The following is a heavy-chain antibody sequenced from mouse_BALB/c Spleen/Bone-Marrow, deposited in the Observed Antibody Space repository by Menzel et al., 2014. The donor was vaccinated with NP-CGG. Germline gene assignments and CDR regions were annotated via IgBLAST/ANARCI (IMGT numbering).Heavy chain of an antibody. CDR1: GYTFTDYG. CDR2: ISTYYGDA. D-gene: IGHD3-3*01. CDR3: AREGDTNFDA. J-gene: IGHJ1*01. Sequence: VQLQQSGAELVRPGVSVKISCKGSGYTFTDYGMHWVKQSHAKSLEWIGVISTYYGDASYNQKFKGKATMTVDKSSSTAYMELARLTSEDSAIYYCAREGDTNFDAWGAGTTVTVSS. V-gene: IGHV1S137*01.